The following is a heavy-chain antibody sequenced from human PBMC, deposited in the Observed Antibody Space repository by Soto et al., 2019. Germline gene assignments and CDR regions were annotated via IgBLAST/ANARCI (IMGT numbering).Heavy chain of an antibody. J-gene: IGHJ4*02. D-gene: IGHD3-22*01. CDR1: GYTFTSYG. CDR2: ISAYNGNT. Sequence: GASVKVSCKASGYTFTSYGISWVRQAPGQGLEWMGWISAYNGNTNYAQKLQGRVTMTTDTSTSTAYMELRSLRSDDTAVYYCARIWGPMIVVVIDYWGQGTLVTVPS. V-gene: IGHV1-18*01. CDR3: ARIWGPMIVVVIDY.